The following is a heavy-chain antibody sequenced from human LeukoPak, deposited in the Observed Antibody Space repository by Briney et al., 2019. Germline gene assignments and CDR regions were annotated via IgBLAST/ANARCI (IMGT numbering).Heavy chain of an antibody. J-gene: IGHJ4*02. D-gene: IGHD6-13*01. CDR2: ISGSGGST. CDR1: GFTFSSYA. V-gene: IGHV3-23*01. CDR3: AKFYSRASYFDY. Sequence: GGSLRLSCAASGFTFSSYAMSWVRQAPGKGLEWVSAISGSGGSTYYADSAKGRFTISRDNSKNTLYLQMNSLRAEDTAVYYCAKFYSRASYFDYWGQGTLVTVSS.